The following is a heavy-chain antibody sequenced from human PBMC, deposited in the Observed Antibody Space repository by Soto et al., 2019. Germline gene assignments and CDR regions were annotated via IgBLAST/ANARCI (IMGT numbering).Heavy chain of an antibody. V-gene: IGHV4-31*03. J-gene: IGHJ2*01. CDR2: IFYSGSA. Sequence: QVQLQESGPGLVKPSQTLSLTCTVSGGSISSRGFYWSWIRQHPGKGLEWIGHIFYSGSAYYNPSLRSRLFISMDTSKNHFSLQLRSVTAADTAIYYCATCKTVLFGVTNPRVWYFDLWGRGTQVTVSS. D-gene: IGHD3-3*01. CDR1: GGSISSRGFY. CDR3: ATCKTVLFGVTNPRVWYFDL.